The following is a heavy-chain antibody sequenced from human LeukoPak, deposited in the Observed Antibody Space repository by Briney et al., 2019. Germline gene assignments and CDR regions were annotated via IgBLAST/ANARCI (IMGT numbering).Heavy chain of an antibody. J-gene: IGHJ4*02. Sequence: SETLSLTCAVSGGSILTTNWWSWVRQPPGKGLEWIGEVHLSGASNYNPSLKSRVTISVDTSKKQFSLKLSSVTAADTAVYYCARSSYGAGSKPYWVDYWGQGTLVTVSS. D-gene: IGHD3-10*01. CDR3: ARSSYGAGSKPYWVDY. CDR1: GGSILTTNW. CDR2: VHLSGAS. V-gene: IGHV4-4*02.